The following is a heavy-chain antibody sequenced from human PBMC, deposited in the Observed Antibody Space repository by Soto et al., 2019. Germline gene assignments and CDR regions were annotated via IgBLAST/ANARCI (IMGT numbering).Heavy chain of an antibody. CDR3: TTDLAYYSCDAFDI. CDR1: GFTFSNAW. J-gene: IGHJ3*02. Sequence: NPGGSLRLSCAASGFTFSNAWMSWVRQAPWKGLEWVGRIKSKTDGGTTDYAAPVKGTFTISRDDSKNPLYLQMNSLKTADTAVYYCTTDLAYYSCDAFDICGQGTIVTV. V-gene: IGHV3-15*01. CDR2: IKSKTDGGTT. D-gene: IGHD3-22*01.